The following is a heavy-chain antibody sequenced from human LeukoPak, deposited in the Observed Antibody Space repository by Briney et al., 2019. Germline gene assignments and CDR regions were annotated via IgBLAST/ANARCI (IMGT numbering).Heavy chain of an antibody. CDR1: GGSISSSSYY. J-gene: IGHJ4*02. D-gene: IGHD1-26*01. V-gene: IGHV4-39*01. CDR2: IYYSGST. Sequence: SETLSLTCTVSGGSISSSSYYWGWIRQPPGKGLEWIGSIYYSGSTYYNPSLKSRVTISVDTSKNQFSLKLSSVTAADTAVYYRARRSTRFFDYWGQGTLVTVSS. CDR3: ARRSTRFFDY.